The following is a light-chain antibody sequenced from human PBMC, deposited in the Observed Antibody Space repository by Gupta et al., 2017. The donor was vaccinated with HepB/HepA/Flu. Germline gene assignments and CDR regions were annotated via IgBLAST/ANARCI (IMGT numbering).Light chain of an antibody. Sequence: ELVLTPSLATLSFSPGERATLSCCASQSVSSNLAWYQQKPGQAPRLLMYDASNRAAGIPPRFSGSGSGTDFTLTISRLEPEDFAVYYCQQSNKWPLTFGGGTKVEIK. J-gene: IGKJ4*01. V-gene: IGKV3-11*01. CDR3: QQSNKWPLT. CDR2: DAS. CDR1: QSVSSN.